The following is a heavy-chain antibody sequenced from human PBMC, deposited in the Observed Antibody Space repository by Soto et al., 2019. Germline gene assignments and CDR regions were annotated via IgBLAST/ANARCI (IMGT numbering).Heavy chain of an antibody. CDR1: GGSVSSGSYY. CDR2: IYYSGST. J-gene: IGHJ4*02. Sequence: SETLSLTCTVSGGSVSSGSYYWSWIRQPPGKGLGWIGYIYYSGSTNYNPSLKSRVTISVDTSKNQFSLKLSSVTAADTAVYYCAIGLAPVYFDYWGQGTLVTVSS. CDR3: AIGLAPVYFDY. D-gene: IGHD3-16*01. V-gene: IGHV4-61*01.